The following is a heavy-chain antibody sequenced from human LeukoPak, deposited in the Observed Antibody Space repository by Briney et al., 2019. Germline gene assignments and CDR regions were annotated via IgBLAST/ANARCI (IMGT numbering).Heavy chain of an antibody. Sequence: PSETLSLTCAVSGGSISSGGYSWSWIRQPPGKGLEWIGYIYHSGSTYYNPSLKSRLTISVDTSKNQFSLKLSSVTAADTAVYYCARDGVTGMGNWFDPWGQGTLVTVSS. CDR3: ARDGVTGMGNWFDP. D-gene: IGHD2-21*02. J-gene: IGHJ5*02. CDR2: IYHSGST. CDR1: GGSISSGGYS. V-gene: IGHV4-30-2*01.